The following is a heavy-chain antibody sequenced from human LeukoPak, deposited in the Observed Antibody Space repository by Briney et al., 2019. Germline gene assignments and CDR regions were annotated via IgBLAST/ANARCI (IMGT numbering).Heavy chain of an antibody. CDR2: ISGSGGST. CDR3: AKGVNYYYYGMDV. D-gene: IGHD4-23*01. Sequence: GGSLRLSCAASGFTFSSYAMSWVRQAPGKGLEWVSAISGSGGSTYYADSVKGRFTISRDNSKITLYLQMNSLRAEDTAVYYCAKGVNYYYYGMDVWGQGTTVTVSS. CDR1: GFTFSSYA. V-gene: IGHV3-23*01. J-gene: IGHJ6*02.